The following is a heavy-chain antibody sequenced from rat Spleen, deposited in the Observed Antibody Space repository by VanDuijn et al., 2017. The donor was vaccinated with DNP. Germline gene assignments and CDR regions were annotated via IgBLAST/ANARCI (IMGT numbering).Heavy chain of an antibody. Sequence: QVQLKESGPGLVQPSQTLSLTCTVSGFSLTVYHVHWVRQPPGKALEWMGKMQSCGGTDYSSVLKSRLSISRDTSKIQVFLKMNSVQTEDTAMYFCVRSESRYNPFDYWGQGVMVAVSS. CDR1: GFSLTVYH. J-gene: IGHJ2*01. CDR3: VRSESRYNPFDY. CDR2: MQSCGGT. V-gene: IGHV2-27*01. D-gene: IGHD1-5*01.